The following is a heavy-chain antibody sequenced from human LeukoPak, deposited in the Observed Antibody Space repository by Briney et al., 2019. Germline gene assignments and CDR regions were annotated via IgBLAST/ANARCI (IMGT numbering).Heavy chain of an antibody. CDR1: GYSISSNNW. J-gene: IGHJ1*01. V-gene: IGHV4-28*01. Sequence: TSETLSLTCGVSGYSISSNNWWGWIRQPPGKGLEWIGYIHYSGSAYYNPSLKSRVTMSVDTSKHQFSLKLNSVTAVDTAVYYCASRMYGSSGRYFHHWGQGTLVTVSS. CDR3: ASRMYGSSGRYFHH. CDR2: IHYSGSA. D-gene: IGHD6-13*01.